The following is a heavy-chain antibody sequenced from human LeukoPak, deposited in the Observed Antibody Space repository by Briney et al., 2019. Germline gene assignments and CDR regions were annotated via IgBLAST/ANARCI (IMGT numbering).Heavy chain of an antibody. CDR2: ISYDGSNK. CDR3: ARSMYYFDY. V-gene: IGHV3-30*04. Sequence: GGSLRLSCAASGFTFSSYAMHWVRQAPGKGLEWVAVISYDGSNKYYADSVKGRFTISRGNSKNTLYLQMNSLRAEDTAVYYCARSMYYFDYWGQGTLVTVSS. D-gene: IGHD2-21*01. CDR1: GFTFSSYA. J-gene: IGHJ4*02.